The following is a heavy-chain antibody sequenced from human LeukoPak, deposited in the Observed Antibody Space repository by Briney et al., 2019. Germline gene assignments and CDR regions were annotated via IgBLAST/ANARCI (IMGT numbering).Heavy chain of an antibody. CDR1: GYTFTSYD. D-gene: IGHD6-19*01. CDR2: MNPNSANT. CDR3: ERGLSSGWLELIGS. V-gene: IGHV1-8*01. J-gene: IGHJ4*02. Sequence: ASVKVSCKASGYTFTSYDINWVRQATGQGLEWMGWMNPNSANTGYAQKFQGRVTMTRDTSISTAYMELSSLRSEDTAVYYCERGLSSGWLELIGSWGQGTLVTVSS.